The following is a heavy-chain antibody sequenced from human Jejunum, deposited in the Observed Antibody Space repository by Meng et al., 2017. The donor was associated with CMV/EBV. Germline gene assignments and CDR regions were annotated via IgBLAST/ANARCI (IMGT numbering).Heavy chain of an antibody. D-gene: IGHD1-26*01. V-gene: IGHV1-18*01. Sequence: VPPLPDGAGVQTPGASVYVSCKASCYLFTNYCVRWVPQAPGQGPEWIGWISAYNGNTNYAQNFQGRFTMTTDTSTSTAYMELRSLRSDDTAVYSCARVEVGITSGDYWGQGTLVTVSS. CDR2: ISAYNGNT. CDR1: CYLFTNYC. J-gene: IGHJ4*02. CDR3: ARVEVGITSGDY.